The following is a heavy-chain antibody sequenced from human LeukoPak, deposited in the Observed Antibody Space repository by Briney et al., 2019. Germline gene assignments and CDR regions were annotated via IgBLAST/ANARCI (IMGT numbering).Heavy chain of an antibody. CDR3: AHSLVDY. CDR2: ISSSSSTI. Sequence: GGSLRLSCAASGFTFNNDPMSWVRQAPGKGLEWVSYISSSSSTIYYADSVKGRFTISRDNAKNSLYLQMNSLRAEDTAVYYCAHSLVDYWGQGALVTVSS. J-gene: IGHJ4*02. V-gene: IGHV3-48*01. CDR1: GFTFNNDP. D-gene: IGHD5-18*01.